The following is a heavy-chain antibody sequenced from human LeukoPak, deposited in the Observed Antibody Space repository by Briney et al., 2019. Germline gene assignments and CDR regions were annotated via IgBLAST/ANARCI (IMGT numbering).Heavy chain of an antibody. D-gene: IGHD3-10*01. Sequence: GGSLRLSCGVSGFTVRSYAMSWVRQAPGKGLEWVSAISGSRDNTYYADSVSGRFTISRDDSKNTLYLELNSLRAEDTALYYCAKATYFFDITGYNGLFESWGQGVPVTVSS. V-gene: IGHV3-23*01. CDR3: AKATYFFDITGYNGLFES. J-gene: IGHJ4*02. CDR2: ISGSRDNT. CDR1: GFTVRSYA.